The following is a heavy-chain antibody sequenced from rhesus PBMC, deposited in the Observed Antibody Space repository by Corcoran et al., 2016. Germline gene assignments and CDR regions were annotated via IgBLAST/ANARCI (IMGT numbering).Heavy chain of an antibody. CDR3: ARVDVERGYYTGVRFDV. J-gene: IGHJ5-1*01. V-gene: IGHV4-147*01. D-gene: IGHD3-28*01. CDR1: GGSIRSNY. Sequence: QVQLQESGPGLVKPSETLSLTCAVSGGSIRSNYWNWIRQPPGTGLEWIGRIYGRGGRPSNTPPLTSRVTIPPDTSKNSVSLKRSSVTAADTAVYDCARVDVERGYYTGVRFDVWGPGVLVTISS. CDR2: IYGRGGRP.